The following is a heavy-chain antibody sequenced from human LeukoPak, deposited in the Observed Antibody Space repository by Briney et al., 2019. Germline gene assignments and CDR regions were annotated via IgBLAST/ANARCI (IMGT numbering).Heavy chain of an antibody. CDR1: GYALTELS. CDR3: ARADSGGDSIGYKWFAP. D-gene: IGHD3-22*01. V-gene: IGHV1-24*01. CDR2: FDPEDGET. Sequence: GASVKVSCKVSGYALTELSMHWMRQAPGKGLEWMGGFDPEDGETIYAQKFQGRVTMTRDTSTSTVYMELSSLRSEDTAVYYCARADSGGDSIGYKWFAPWGQRTLVTVSS. J-gene: IGHJ5*02.